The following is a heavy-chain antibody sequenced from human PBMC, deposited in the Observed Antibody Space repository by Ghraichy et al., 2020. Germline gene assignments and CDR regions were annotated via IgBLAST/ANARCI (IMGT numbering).Heavy chain of an antibody. D-gene: IGHD3-22*01. CDR1: GFTFSSYA. Sequence: GGSLRLSCAASGFTFSSYAMSWVRQAPGKGLEWVSAISGSGGSTYYADSMKGRFTISRDNSKNTLHLQMSSLRAEDTAVYYCAKDDGGYSPYYFYYWGQGTLVTVSS. CDR2: ISGSGGST. J-gene: IGHJ4*02. V-gene: IGHV3-23*01. CDR3: AKDDGGYSPYYFYY.